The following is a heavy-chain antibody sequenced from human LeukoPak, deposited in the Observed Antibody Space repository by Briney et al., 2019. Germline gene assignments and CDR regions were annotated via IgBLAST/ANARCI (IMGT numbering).Heavy chain of an antibody. CDR2: ISGSGGNT. Sequence: LPGGSLRLXCAASGFTFTNYPMNWVRQAPGKGLEWVSDISGSGGNTHYADSVKGRFTISRDNSKNTLYLQMDSLRAEDTAIYYCARERITTTAFDYWGQGTLVTVSS. J-gene: IGHJ4*02. CDR1: GFTFTNYP. V-gene: IGHV3-23*01. D-gene: IGHD4-17*01. CDR3: ARERITTTAFDY.